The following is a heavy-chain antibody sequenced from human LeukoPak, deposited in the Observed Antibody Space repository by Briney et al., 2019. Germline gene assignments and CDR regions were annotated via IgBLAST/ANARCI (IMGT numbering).Heavy chain of an antibody. CDR1: GFTFSSYW. D-gene: IGHD6-13*01. J-gene: IGHJ4*02. V-gene: IGHV3-7*04. CDR3: ARDGGIAAAGGFDY. CDR2: IKQDGSGK. Sequence: GGSLRLSCAASGFTFSSYWMSWARQAPGKGLEWVANIKQDGSGKYYVDSVKGRFTISRDNAKNSLYLQMNSLRAEDTAVYYCARDGGIAAAGGFDYWGQGTLVTVSS.